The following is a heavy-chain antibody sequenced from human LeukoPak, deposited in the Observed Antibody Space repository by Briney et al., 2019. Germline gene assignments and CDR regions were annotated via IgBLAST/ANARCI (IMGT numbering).Heavy chain of an antibody. CDR1: GGSFSGYY. CDR3: APIDPPYVDIVAT. J-gene: IGHJ4*02. CDR2: INHSGST. Sequence: SETLSLTCAVYGGSFSGYYWSWIRQPPGKGLEWIGEINHSGSTNYNPSLKSRVTISVDTSKNQFSLKLSSVTAADTAVYYCAPIDPPYVDIVATWGQGTLVIVSS. V-gene: IGHV4-34*01. D-gene: IGHD5-12*01.